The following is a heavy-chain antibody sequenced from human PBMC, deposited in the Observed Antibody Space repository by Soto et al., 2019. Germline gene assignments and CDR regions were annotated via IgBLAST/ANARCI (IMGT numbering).Heavy chain of an antibody. CDR1: GGSTSSSAYY. J-gene: IGHJ6*03. V-gene: IGHV4-39*07. Sequence: NPSETLSLTCTVAGGSTSSSAYYWGWIRQPPGKGLEWIGSIYYNPSLRSRISISMDKSNNQFSLNLSSVTAADTAVYYCARGSFVTHYYYYHMDVWGKGTPVTVSS. CDR2: IYY. CDR3: ARGSFVTHYYYYHMDV. D-gene: IGHD2-21*02.